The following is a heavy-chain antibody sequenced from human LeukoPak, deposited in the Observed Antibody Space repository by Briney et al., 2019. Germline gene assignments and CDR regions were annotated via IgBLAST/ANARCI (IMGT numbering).Heavy chain of an antibody. D-gene: IGHD6-13*01. Sequence: PGGSLRLSCAASGFTFSSYSMNWVRQAPGKGLEWVSYISSSSSTIYYADSVKGRFTISRDNAKNSLYLQMNSLRAEDTAVYYCASSTSPYSRRSGFQHWGQGTLVTVSS. V-gene: IGHV3-48*01. CDR3: ASSTSPYSRRSGFQH. CDR2: ISSSSSTI. J-gene: IGHJ1*01. CDR1: GFTFSSYS.